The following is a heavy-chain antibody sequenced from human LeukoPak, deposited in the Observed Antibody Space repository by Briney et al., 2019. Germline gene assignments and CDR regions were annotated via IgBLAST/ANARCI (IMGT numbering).Heavy chain of an antibody. J-gene: IGHJ5*02. D-gene: IGHD3-22*01. CDR3: ARDSSGYSNWFDP. CDR1: GYNLTNYG. Sequence: GASVKVSCKASGYNLTNYGINWVRQAPGQGLEWMGWISAYIGNTVHAQKFQGRLTMTTDTSTSTAYMELRSLRSDDTAVYYCARDSSGYSNWFDPWGQGTLVTVSS. CDR2: ISAYIGNT. V-gene: IGHV1-18*01.